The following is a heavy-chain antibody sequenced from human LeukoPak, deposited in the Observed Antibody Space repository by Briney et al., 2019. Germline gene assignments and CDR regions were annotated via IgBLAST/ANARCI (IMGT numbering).Heavy chain of an antibody. V-gene: IGHV3-48*03. CDR2: ISSSGSTI. J-gene: IGHJ4*02. CDR1: GFTFSSYE. D-gene: IGHD3-22*01. Sequence: GGSLILSCAASGFTFSSYEMNWVRQAPGKGLECVSYISSSGSTIYYADSVKGRFTISRDNAKNSLYLQMSSLRAEDTAVYYCARELLGYDSSGYYSWGQGTLVTVSS. CDR3: ARELLGYDSSGYYS.